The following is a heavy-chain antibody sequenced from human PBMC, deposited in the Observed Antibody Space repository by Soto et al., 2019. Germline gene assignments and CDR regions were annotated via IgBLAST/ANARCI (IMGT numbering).Heavy chain of an antibody. D-gene: IGHD3-22*01. CDR3: ARGKGWNDSSGYYYGSDYYGMDV. CDR1: GGSFSGYY. J-gene: IGHJ6*02. CDR2: INHSGST. V-gene: IGHV4-34*01. Sequence: PSETLSLTCAVYGGSFSGYYWSWIRQPPGKGLEWIGEINHSGSTNYNPSLKSRVTISVDTSKNQFSLKLSSVTAADTAVYYCARGKGWNDSSGYYYGSDYYGMDVWGQGTTVTVSS.